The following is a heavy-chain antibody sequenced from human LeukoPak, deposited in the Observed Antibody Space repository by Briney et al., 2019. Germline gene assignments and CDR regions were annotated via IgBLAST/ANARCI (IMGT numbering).Heavy chain of an antibody. CDR3: GKVYNKRWYQNAFDI. D-gene: IGHD2-15*01. J-gene: IGHJ3*02. Sequence: PGGSLRLSCAASGFTFDDYGMHWVRQAPGKGLEWVSGITWNSAIIGYADSVKGRFTISRDNAKNSLYLQMNSLRPEDTALYYCGKVYNKRWYQNAFDIWGQGTKVTVSS. CDR1: GFTFDDYG. V-gene: IGHV3-9*01. CDR2: ITWNSAII.